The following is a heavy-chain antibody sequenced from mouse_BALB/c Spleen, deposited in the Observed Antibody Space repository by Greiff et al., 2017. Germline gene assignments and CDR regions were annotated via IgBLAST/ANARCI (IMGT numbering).Heavy chain of an antibody. CDR1: GYSFTSYW. Sequence: EVQLQQSGTVLARPGASVKMSCKASGYSFTSYWMHWVKQRPGQGLEWIGAIYPGNSDTSYNQKFKGKAKLTAVTSASTAYMELSSLTNEDSAVYYCTIITTATGGFDYWGQGTTLTVSS. V-gene: IGHV1-5*01. CDR3: TIITTATGGFDY. J-gene: IGHJ2*01. D-gene: IGHD1-2*01. CDR2: IYPGNSDT.